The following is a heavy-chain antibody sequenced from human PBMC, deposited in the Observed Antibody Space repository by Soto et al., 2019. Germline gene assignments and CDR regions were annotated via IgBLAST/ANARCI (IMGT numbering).Heavy chain of an antibody. CDR2: ISWDGSNR. CDR1: GFTFDEYA. V-gene: IGHV3-43D*04. Sequence: DVQLVESGEVVVQPGGSLRLSCAASGFTFDEYAMHWVREPPGKGLEWVSLISWDGSNRYYADSVQGRFTISRDNSKYSLYLEMNSLRPEDTALYYCAKDISRGPTKNYDFWSGPAYWGQGTLVTVSS. CDR3: AKDISRGPTKNYDFWSGPAY. D-gene: IGHD3-3*01. J-gene: IGHJ4*02.